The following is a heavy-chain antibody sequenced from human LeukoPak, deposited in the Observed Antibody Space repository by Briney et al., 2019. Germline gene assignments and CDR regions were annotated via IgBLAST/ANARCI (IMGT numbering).Heavy chain of an antibody. D-gene: IGHD2-21*02. Sequence: GGSLRLSCAASGFTFSSYGMYWVRQAPGKGLEWVAFIRYDGSNKYYADSVKGRFTVSRDNSKNTLYLQMKSLRAEDTAVYYCAKSICGGDCSDHDAFDIWGQGTMVTVSS. V-gene: IGHV3-30*02. J-gene: IGHJ3*02. CDR1: GFTFSSYG. CDR3: AKSICGGDCSDHDAFDI. CDR2: IRYDGSNK.